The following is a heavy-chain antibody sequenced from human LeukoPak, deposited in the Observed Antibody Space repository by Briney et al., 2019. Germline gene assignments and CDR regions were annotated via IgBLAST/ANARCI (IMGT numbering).Heavy chain of an antibody. CDR2: IYYSGST. D-gene: IGHD3-22*01. CDR1: GFTFSNAW. V-gene: IGHV4-59*01. J-gene: IGHJ2*01. CDR3: ARHPEGSGFGYYYDSSGYYSGWYFDL. Sequence: GSLRLSCAASGFTFSNAWMSWVRQAPGKGLEWIGYIYYSGSTNYNPSLKSRVTISVDTSKNQFSLKLSSVTAADTAVYYCARHPEGSGFGYYYDSSGYYSGWYFDLWGRGTLVTVSS.